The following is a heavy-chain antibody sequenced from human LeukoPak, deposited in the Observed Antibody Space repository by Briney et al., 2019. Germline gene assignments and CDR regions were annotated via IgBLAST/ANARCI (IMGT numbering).Heavy chain of an antibody. CDR3: ARDKTDYVGAFDI. Sequence: GESLRLSCVASGFTFSSHWMSWVRQAPGKGLEWVANIKQDGSEKYYVDSVKGRFTISRDNAKNSLYLQMNSLRAEDTAVYYCARDKTDYVGAFDIWGQGAMVTVSS. CDR2: IKQDGSEK. J-gene: IGHJ3*02. CDR1: GFTFSSHW. D-gene: IGHD3-16*01. V-gene: IGHV3-7*05.